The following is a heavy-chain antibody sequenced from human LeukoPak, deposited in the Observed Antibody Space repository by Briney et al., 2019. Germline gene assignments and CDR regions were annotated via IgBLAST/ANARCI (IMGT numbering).Heavy chain of an antibody. J-gene: IGHJ4*02. CDR3: ARAYSNYDTTDY. V-gene: IGHV1-2*02. CDR2: INPNSGGT. Sequence: GASVKVSCKASGYTFTGYYMHWVRQAPGQGLEWMGWINPNSGGTNYAQKFQGRVTMTRDTSISTAYMELSRLRSDDTAAYYCARAYSNYDTTDYWGQGTLVTVSS. D-gene: IGHD4-11*01. CDR1: GYTFTGYY.